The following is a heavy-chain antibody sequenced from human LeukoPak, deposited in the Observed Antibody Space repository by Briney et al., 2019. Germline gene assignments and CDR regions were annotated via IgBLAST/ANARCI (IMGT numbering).Heavy chain of an antibody. J-gene: IGHJ4*02. CDR1: GFTFSTYA. CDR3: AKGGSYDILTGYGQY. CDR2: ISGAGSDT. V-gene: IGHV3-23*01. D-gene: IGHD3-9*01. Sequence: PGGSLRLSCAASGFTFSTYAVNWVRQAPGKGLEWVSSISGAGSDTYYGNSVKGRFTISRDNSKNTLYLQINSLRAEDTAVYYCAKGGSYDILTGYGQYWGQGTLVTVSS.